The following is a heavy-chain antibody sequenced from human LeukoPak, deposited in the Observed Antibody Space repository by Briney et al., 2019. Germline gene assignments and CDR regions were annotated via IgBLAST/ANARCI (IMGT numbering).Heavy chain of an antibody. CDR3: ARLQRGETGPNKNCYFYYFMDV. V-gene: IGHV4-34*01. CDR1: GGSLSGYY. Sequence: PSETLSLTCAVSGGSLSGYYWSWIRQPPGKGPEWLGEINGGGVTKYNPSLKSRVTISVDSTKNQFSLKVSSVIAADTAVYYCARLQRGETGPNKNCYFYYFMDVWGKGTTVTISS. J-gene: IGHJ6*03. D-gene: IGHD3-10*01. CDR2: INGGGVT.